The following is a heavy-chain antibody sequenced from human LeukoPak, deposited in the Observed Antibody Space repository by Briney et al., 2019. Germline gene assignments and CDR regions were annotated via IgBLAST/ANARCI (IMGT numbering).Heavy chain of an antibody. CDR1: GFTLSSYW. CDR2: IDSDGSRI. V-gene: IGHV3-74*01. Sequence: GGSLRLSCAASGFTLSSYWMHWVRQAPGKGLVWVSRIDSDGSRISYADSVKGRSTISRDSAKNTLNLQMNSLRAEDTAVYYCARSYCSDGSCFPAAFGDYYYYGMDVWGQGTTVTVS. D-gene: IGHD2-15*01. J-gene: IGHJ6*02. CDR3: ARSYCSDGSCFPAAFGDYYYYGMDV.